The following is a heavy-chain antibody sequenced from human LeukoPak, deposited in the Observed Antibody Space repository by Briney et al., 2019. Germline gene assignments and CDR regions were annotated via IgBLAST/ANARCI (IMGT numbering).Heavy chain of an antibody. CDR2: IYTSRST. V-gene: IGHV4-4*07. Sequence: SETLSLTCTVSGGSISSYYWSWIQQPAGKGLEWIGRIYTSRSTNYNPSLKSRVTMSVDTSKNQFSLKLSSVTAADTAVYYYARVNSFGPTVSLYYYYYYYMDVWGKGTTVTVSS. CDR1: GGSISSYY. CDR3: ARVNSFGPTVSLYYYYYYYMDV. J-gene: IGHJ6*03. D-gene: IGHD4-17*01.